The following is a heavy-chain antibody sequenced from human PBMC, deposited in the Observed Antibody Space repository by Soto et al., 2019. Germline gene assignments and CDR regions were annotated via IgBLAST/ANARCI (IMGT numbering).Heavy chain of an antibody. CDR1: GGSINSGDSY. V-gene: IGHV4-31*03. Sequence: QVQLQESGPGLVRPSQTLSLTCTVSGGSINSGDSYWTWIRQHPEKGLEWIGYINYRGSTFYNPSLQCRIIISVDTSKNQFSLSLSSVTAADTAVYYCARDAPGVAPYWGQGTLVTVSS. CDR3: ARDAPGVAPY. CDR2: INYRGST. J-gene: IGHJ4*02. D-gene: IGHD2-15*01.